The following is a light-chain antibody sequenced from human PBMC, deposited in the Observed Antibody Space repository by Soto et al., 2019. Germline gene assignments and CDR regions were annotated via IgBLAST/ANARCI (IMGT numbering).Light chain of an antibody. V-gene: IGKV4-1*01. CDR1: QSVLYSSNNKNY. CDR3: QYGFT. Sequence: DIVMTQSPDSLAVSLGERATINCKSSQSVLYSSNNKNYLAWYQQKPGQPPKLLIYWASTRESGVPDRFSGSGSGTDFTLTISSLQAEDVAVYYCQYGFTFGPGTKVXIK. CDR2: WAS. J-gene: IGKJ3*01.